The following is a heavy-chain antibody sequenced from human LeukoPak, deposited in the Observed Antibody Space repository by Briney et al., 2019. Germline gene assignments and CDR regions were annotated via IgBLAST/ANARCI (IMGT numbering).Heavy chain of an antibody. J-gene: IGHJ5*01. V-gene: IGHV3-53*01. CDR3: AGAHSSSWSVF. D-gene: IGHD6-13*01. CDR2: IYSGGST. Sequence: PGGSLRLSCAAFGFTVSGNYMSWVRQAPGKGLEWVSVIYSGGSTYYSDSVKGRFIISRDNSKSTLYLQMNSLRVEDTAVYYCAGAHSSSWSVFWGQGTLVTVSS. CDR1: GFTVSGNY.